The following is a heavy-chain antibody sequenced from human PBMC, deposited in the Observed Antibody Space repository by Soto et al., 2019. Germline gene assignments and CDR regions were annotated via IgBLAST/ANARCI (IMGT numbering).Heavy chain of an antibody. CDR3: ARGIGYCSSINCYSSRRLRFDS. Sequence: PSETLSLTCGVSGYSISSGHYWGWIRQPPGKGLEWIGSTHHQYGGATYYNPSLESRVTISMDTSKNHFSLNLKSVTAADTAVYYCARGIGYCSSINCYSSRRLRFDSWGQGTLVTVSS. D-gene: IGHD2-2*01. J-gene: IGHJ4*02. CDR2: THHQYGGAT. CDR1: GYSISSGHY. V-gene: IGHV4-38-2*01.